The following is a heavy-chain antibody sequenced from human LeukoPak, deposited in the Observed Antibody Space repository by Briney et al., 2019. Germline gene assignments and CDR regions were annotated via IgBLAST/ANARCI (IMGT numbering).Heavy chain of an antibody. Sequence: GGSLRLSCAASGFTFSSYEMNWVRKAPGKGLEWVSYISSSGSTIYYADSVKGRFTISRDNAKNSLYLQMNSLRAEDTAVYYCARDPAPYSSSWYVNWFDPWGQGTLVTVSS. D-gene: IGHD6-13*01. J-gene: IGHJ5*02. V-gene: IGHV3-48*03. CDR2: ISSSGSTI. CDR3: ARDPAPYSSSWYVNWFDP. CDR1: GFTFSSYE.